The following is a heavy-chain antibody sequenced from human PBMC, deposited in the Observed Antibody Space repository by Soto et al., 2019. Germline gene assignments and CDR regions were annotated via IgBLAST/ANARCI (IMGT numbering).Heavy chain of an antibody. J-gene: IGHJ4*02. V-gene: IGHV3-7*01. D-gene: IGHD6-25*01. CDR1: GFTFASDW. Sequence: EVQLVESGGDLVQPGGSPRLSCAASGFTFASDWMSWVRQAPGKGLEWVANIKQDGSDKKYVASVKGRFTISRDNTKNSLYLQMNGLRAEDTARYYCARQVSGWDRPPQDWGQGTLVTVAS. CDR3: ARQVSGWDRPPQD. CDR2: IKQDGSDK.